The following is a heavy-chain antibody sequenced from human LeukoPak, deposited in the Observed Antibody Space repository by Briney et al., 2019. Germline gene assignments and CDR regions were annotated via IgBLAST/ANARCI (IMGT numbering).Heavy chain of an antibody. Sequence: GASVKVSCKASGGTFSSYAISWVRQAPGQGLEWMGWISAYNGNTNYAQKLQGRVTMTTDTSTSTAYMELRSLRSDDTAVYYCASSRGYSSSWSPFDYWGQGTLVTVSS. V-gene: IGHV1-18*01. CDR1: GGTFSSYA. D-gene: IGHD6-13*01. J-gene: IGHJ4*02. CDR3: ASSRGYSSSWSPFDY. CDR2: ISAYNGNT.